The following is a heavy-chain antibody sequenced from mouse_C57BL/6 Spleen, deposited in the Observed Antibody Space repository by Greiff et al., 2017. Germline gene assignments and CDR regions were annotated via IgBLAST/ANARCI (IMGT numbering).Heavy chain of an antibody. CDR1: GYTFTSYW. CDR2: IDPSDSYT. CDR3: ARGTTLGDY. D-gene: IGHD1-1*01. V-gene: IGHV1-69*01. J-gene: IGHJ4*01. Sequence: QVQLQQPGAELVMPGASVKLSCKASGYTFTSYWMHWVKQRPGQGLEWIGEIDPSDSYTNYNQKFKGKSTLTVDKSSSTAYMQLSSLTSADSAVYYCARGTTLGDYWGQGTSVTVSS.